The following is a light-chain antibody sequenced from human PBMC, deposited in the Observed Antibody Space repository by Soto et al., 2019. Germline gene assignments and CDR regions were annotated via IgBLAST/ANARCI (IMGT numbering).Light chain of an antibody. J-gene: IGKJ1*01. CDR2: KAS. V-gene: IGKV1-5*03. CDR1: QSISSW. CDR3: QQYNPYSTWT. Sequence: DIQMTQSPSTLSASVGDRVTITCRASQSISSWLAWYQQKPGKAPKLLIYKASSLESGVPSRFSGSGSGTEFTLTISSLQPDYFATYYCQQYNPYSTWTFGQGTKVEIK.